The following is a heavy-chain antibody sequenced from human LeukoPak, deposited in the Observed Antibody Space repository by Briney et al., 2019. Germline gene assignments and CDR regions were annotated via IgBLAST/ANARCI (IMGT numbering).Heavy chain of an antibody. CDR3: ARDFLYCSGGSCYSGDTFDI. CDR1: GFTFSSYE. V-gene: IGHV3-21*05. Sequence: GGSLRLSCAASGFTFSSYEMEWVRQAPGKGLEWVSYISSSNSEKYYADSVEGRFTTSRDNAKNTLYLQMNSLRAEDTAVYYCARDFLYCSGGSCYSGDTFDIWGRGTMVTVSS. J-gene: IGHJ3*02. D-gene: IGHD2-15*01. CDR2: ISSSNSEK.